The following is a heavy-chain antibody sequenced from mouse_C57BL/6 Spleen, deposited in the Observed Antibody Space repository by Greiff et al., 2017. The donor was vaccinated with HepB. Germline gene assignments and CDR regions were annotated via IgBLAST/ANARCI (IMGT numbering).Heavy chain of an antibody. V-gene: IGHV1-82*01. CDR3: ARSEETWFAD. CDR2: IYPGDGDT. J-gene: IGHJ3*01. Sequence: VQLQESGPELVKPGASVKISCKASGYAFSSSWMNWVKQRPGKGLEWIGRIYPGDGDTNYNGKFKGKATLTADKSSSTAYMQLSSLTSEDSAVYFCARSEETWFADWGQGTLVTVYA. CDR1: GYAFSSSW.